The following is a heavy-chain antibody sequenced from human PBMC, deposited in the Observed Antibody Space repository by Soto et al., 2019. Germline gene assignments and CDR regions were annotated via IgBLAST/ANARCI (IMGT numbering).Heavy chain of an antibody. D-gene: IGHD5-12*01. CDR1: GGSFSGYY. Sequence: PSETLSLTCAVYGGSFSGYYWSWIRQPPGKGLEWIGEINHSGSTNYNPSLKSRVTISVDTSKNQFSLKLSSVTAADTAVYYCARVWRGYSGYKRLSNFDYWGQGTLVTVSS. V-gene: IGHV4-34*01. CDR2: INHSGST. J-gene: IGHJ4*02. CDR3: ARVWRGYSGYKRLSNFDY.